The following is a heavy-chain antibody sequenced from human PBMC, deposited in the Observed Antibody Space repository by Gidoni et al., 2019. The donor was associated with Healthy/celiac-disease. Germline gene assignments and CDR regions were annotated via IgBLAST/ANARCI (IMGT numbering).Heavy chain of an antibody. V-gene: IGHV3-49*03. CDR1: GLSFSDHS. J-gene: IGHJ4*02. D-gene: IGHD3-10*01. Sequence: EVQLVEAGGGLVQPGRFLRLDCTTSGLSFSDHSVGWFRQAPGKGLEWVGFVRNKTYGETTEYAASVKGRFTVSRDDSKNIAYLQMISLKTEDTAVYYCSKRGSTSDYFDYWGQGTLVTVSS. CDR2: VRNKTYGETT. CDR3: SKRGSTSDYFDY.